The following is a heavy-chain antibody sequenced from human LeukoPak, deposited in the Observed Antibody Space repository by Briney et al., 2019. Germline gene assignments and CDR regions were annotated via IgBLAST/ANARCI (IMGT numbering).Heavy chain of an antibody. CDR1: GFTFSTFS. D-gene: IGHD1-26*01. V-gene: IGHV3-23*01. CDR2: INNNGANT. Sequence: GGSLRLSCAASGFTFSTFSMSWVRRAPGKGREWVSGINNNGANTYYADSVKGRFTISRDNSKNTLYLQMNSLRAEDTAVYYCAKIAETSGSYGQGYDYWGQGTLVTVSS. CDR3: AKIAETSGSYGQGYDY. J-gene: IGHJ4*02.